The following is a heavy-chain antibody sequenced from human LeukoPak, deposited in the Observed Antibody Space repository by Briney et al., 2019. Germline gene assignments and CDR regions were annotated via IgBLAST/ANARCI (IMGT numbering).Heavy chain of an antibody. D-gene: IGHD3-22*01. V-gene: IGHV3-20*04. J-gene: IGHJ4*02. Sequence: GGSLRISCAASGFTFYDYGMSWVRHAPGKGLEWVSGINWNGGSTGYADSVKGRFTISRDNAKNSLYLQMSSLRAGDTALYYCARGDSRLGHFDYWGQGTLVTVPS. CDR2: INWNGGST. CDR1: GFTFYDYG. CDR3: ARGDSRLGHFDY.